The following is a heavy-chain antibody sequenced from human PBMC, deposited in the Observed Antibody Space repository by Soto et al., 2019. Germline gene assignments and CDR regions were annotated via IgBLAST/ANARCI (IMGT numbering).Heavy chain of an antibody. J-gene: IGHJ4*02. CDR2: IGSGSDTI. CDR1: GFTFSSYS. CDR3: ARDMAVVADY. Sequence: PGGSLRLSCAASGFTFSSYSMNWVRQAPGKRLEWVSFIGSGSDTIYYADSVKGRFTISRDNAKNSLSLQMNSLRAEDTAVYYCARDMAVVADYWGQGTLVTVLL. V-gene: IGHV3-48*01. D-gene: IGHD2-15*01.